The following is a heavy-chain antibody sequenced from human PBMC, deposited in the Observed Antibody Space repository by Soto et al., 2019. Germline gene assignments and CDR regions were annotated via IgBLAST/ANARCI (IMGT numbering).Heavy chain of an antibody. CDR3: ARQGGSSWSHNWFDP. Sequence: GESLKISCKASGYSFINYWIGWVRQMPGKGLEWMGIIYPGDSETKYSPSFQGQATISVDKSIGTAYLQWSSLKASDTAMYYCARQGGSSWSHNWFDPWAQGTLVTVSS. V-gene: IGHV5-51*01. D-gene: IGHD6-13*01. CDR2: IYPGDSET. CDR1: GYSFINYW. J-gene: IGHJ5*02.